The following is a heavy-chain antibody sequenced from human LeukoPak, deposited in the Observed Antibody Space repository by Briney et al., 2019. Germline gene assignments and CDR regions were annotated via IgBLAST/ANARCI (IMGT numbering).Heavy chain of an antibody. D-gene: IGHD6-6*01. Sequence: ASVTVSFTASGYTFTVYYMHWVRQAPGQGLEWMGWISGYNGNTNYAQKLQCRVTMTTDTSTSRAYMELRSLRSDDTAVYYCATHSTRIAVRPSDYYYYMDVWGKGTTVTVSS. CDR3: ATHSTRIAVRPSDYYYYMDV. V-gene: IGHV1-18*04. CDR2: ISGYNGNT. J-gene: IGHJ6*03. CDR1: GYTFTVYY.